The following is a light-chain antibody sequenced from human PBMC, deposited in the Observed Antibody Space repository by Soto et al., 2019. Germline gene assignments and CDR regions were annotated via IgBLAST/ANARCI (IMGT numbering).Light chain of an antibody. CDR1: QTVASNF. CDR2: GAS. Sequence: EVVLTQAPGTLSLSPGDRATLSCRASQTVASNFLAWYQHKPGQPPRLLIYGASTRATDIPERFIGSGYGPDFTLTISRLEPEDSAVYYCQQYGTSPPLTFGGGTKLEIK. V-gene: IGKV3-20*01. CDR3: QQYGTSPPLT. J-gene: IGKJ4*01.